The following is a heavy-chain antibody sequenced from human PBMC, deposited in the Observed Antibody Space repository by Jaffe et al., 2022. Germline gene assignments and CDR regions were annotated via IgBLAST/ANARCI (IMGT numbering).Heavy chain of an antibody. CDR1: GFSLSNARMG. CDR3: AREGERHRITIFGVEHDAFDI. Sequence: QVTLKESGPVLVKPTETLTLTCTVSGFSLSNARMGVSWIRQPPGKALEWLAHIFSNDEKSYSTSLKSRLTISKDTSKSQVVLTMTNMDPVDTATYYCAREGERHRITIFGVEHDAFDIWGQGTMVTVSS. J-gene: IGHJ3*02. D-gene: IGHD3-3*01. V-gene: IGHV2-26*01. CDR2: IFSNDEK.